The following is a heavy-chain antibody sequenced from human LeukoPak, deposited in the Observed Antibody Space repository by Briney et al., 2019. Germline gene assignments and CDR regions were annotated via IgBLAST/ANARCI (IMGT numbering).Heavy chain of an antibody. CDR2: ISSSSSYI. CDR3: AKVRWGSDNALDS. D-gene: IGHD3-16*01. J-gene: IGHJ4*02. V-gene: IGHV3-21*01. CDR1: GFTFSSYS. Sequence: GGSLRLSCAASGFTFSSYSMNWVRQAPGKGLEWVSSISSSSSYIYYADSVKGRFTISRDNPMNTLYLQMNSLRAEDTAVYYCAKVRWGSDNALDSWGQGTLVTGSS.